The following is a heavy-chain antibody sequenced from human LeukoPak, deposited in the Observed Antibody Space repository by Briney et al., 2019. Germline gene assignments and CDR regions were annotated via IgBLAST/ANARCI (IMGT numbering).Heavy chain of an antibody. CDR1: GYTFTGYY. CDR2: INPNSGGT. V-gene: IGHV1-2*02. Sequence: ASVKVSCKASGYTFTGYYMHWVRQAPGQGLEWMGWINPNSGGTNYAQKFQGRVTMTRDTSISTAYMELSRLRSDDTAVYYCARDSDGYNRFDYWGQGTLVTVSS. D-gene: IGHD5-24*01. CDR3: ARDSDGYNRFDY. J-gene: IGHJ4*02.